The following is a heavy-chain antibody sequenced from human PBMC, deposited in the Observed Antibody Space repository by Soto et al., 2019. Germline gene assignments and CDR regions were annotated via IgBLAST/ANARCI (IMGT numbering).Heavy chain of an antibody. J-gene: IGHJ6*02. CDR3: ATESSSSGSYYYYGMDV. CDR2: INPNSGGT. V-gene: IGHV1-2*04. D-gene: IGHD6-6*01. CDR1: GYTFTGYY. Sequence: GASVKVSCKASGYTFTGYYMHCVRQAPGQGLEWMGWINPNSGGTNYAQKFQGWVTMTRDTSISTAYMELSRLRSDDTAVYYCATESSSSGSYYYYGMDVWGQGTTVTSP.